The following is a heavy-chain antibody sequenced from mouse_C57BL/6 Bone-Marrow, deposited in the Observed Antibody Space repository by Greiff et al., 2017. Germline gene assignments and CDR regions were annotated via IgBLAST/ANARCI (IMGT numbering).Heavy chain of an antibody. J-gene: IGHJ4*01. V-gene: IGHV1-82*01. CDR3: ARWGRTTLDY. CDR1: GYAFSSSW. D-gene: IGHD1-1*01. CDR2: IYPGDGDT. Sequence: VQRVESGPELVKPGASVKISCKASGYAFSSSWMNWVKQRPGKGLEWIGRIYPGDGDTNYNGKFKGKATLTADKSSSTAYMQLSSLTSEDSAVYFCARWGRTTLDYWGQGTSVTVSS.